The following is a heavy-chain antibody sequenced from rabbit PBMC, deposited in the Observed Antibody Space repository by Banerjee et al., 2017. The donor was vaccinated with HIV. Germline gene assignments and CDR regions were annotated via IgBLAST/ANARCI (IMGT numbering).Heavy chain of an antibody. J-gene: IGHJ4*01. CDR3: ARGPYAGYAGYGQYYFNL. Sequence: QSLEESGGDLVKPGASLTLTCTASGFSFSSSYYMCWVRQAPGKGLEWIACIYAGSSGSTYYASWAKGRFTISKTSSTTVTLQMTSLTAADTATYFCARGPYAGYAGYGQYYFNLWGPGTLVTVS. CDR2: IYAGSSGST. V-gene: IGHV1S40*01. CDR1: GFSFSSSYY. D-gene: IGHD7-1*01.